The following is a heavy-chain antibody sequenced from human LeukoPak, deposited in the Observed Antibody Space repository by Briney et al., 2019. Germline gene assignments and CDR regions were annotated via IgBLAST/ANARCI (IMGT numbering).Heavy chain of an antibody. CDR2: ISSSSSYI. CDR1: GFTFSSYS. J-gene: IGHJ4*02. Sequence: GRSLRLSCAASGFTFSSYSMNWVRQAPGKGLEWVSSISSSSSYIYYADSVKGRFTISRDNAKNSLYLQMNSLRAEDTAVYYCAREGITMVRGVPDYWGQGTLVTVSS. CDR3: AREGITMVRGVPDY. D-gene: IGHD3-10*01. V-gene: IGHV3-21*01.